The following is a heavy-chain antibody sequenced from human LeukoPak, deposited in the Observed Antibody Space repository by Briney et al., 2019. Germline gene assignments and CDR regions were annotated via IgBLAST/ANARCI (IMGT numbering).Heavy chain of an antibody. CDR3: ARGSQYHYDSSGYYSHDY. V-gene: IGHV4-34*01. Sequence: SETLSLTCAVYGGSFSSYYWSWIRQPPGKGLEWIGEINHSGSTNYNPSLKSRVAISVDTSKNQFSLKLSSVTAADTAVYFCARGSQYHYDSSGYYSHDYWGQGTLVTVSS. CDR1: GGSFSSYY. J-gene: IGHJ4*02. D-gene: IGHD3-22*01. CDR2: INHSGST.